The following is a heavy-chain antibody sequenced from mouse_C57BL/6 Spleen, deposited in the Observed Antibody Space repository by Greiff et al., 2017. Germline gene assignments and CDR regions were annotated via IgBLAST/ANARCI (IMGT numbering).Heavy chain of an antibody. CDR1: GFTFSSYA. CDR3: ASSLYGSSYDAMDD. J-gene: IGHJ4*01. CDR2: ISDGGSYT. V-gene: IGHV5-4*03. D-gene: IGHD1-1*01. Sequence: EVKLQESGGGLVKPGGSLKLSCAASGFTFSSYAMSWVRQTPEKRLEWVATISDGGSYTYYPDNVKGRFTISRDNAKNNLYLQMSHLKSEDTAMYYCASSLYGSSYDAMDDWGQGTSVTVSS.